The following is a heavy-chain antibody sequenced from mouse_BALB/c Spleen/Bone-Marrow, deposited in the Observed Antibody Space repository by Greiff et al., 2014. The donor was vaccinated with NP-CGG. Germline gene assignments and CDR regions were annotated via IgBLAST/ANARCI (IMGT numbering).Heavy chain of an antibody. CDR1: GYTFTNYY. V-gene: IGHV1S81*02. CDR3: TRNNYGYWYFDV. D-gene: IGHD1-1*01. Sequence: VQLQQSGAELVKPGASVKLSCKASGYTFTNYYMYWVKQRPGQGLEWIGEINPTNGNTNFNAKFKSKATLTVDKSSSTAFMQLSSLTSEDSAVYYCTRNNYGYWYFDVWGAGTTVTVSS. CDR2: INPTNGNT. J-gene: IGHJ1*01.